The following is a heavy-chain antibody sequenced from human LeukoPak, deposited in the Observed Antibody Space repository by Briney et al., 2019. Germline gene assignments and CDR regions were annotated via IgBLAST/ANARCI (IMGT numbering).Heavy chain of an antibody. D-gene: IGHD3-22*01. Sequence: SETLSLTCTVSSGSISTYYWSWIRQPPGKGLEWMGYIFYSRSTTYNPSLSSRLTISVDTSKNQFSLELSSVTAADTAVYYCARQGTSGSYLTGLDVWGQGTTVTVSS. CDR2: IFYSRST. V-gene: IGHV4-59*08. CDR1: SGSISTYY. CDR3: ARQGTSGSYLTGLDV. J-gene: IGHJ6*02.